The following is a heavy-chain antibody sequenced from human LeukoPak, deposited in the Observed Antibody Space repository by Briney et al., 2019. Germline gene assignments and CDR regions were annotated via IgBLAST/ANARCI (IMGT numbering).Heavy chain of an antibody. D-gene: IGHD2-8*02. CDR1: GFTFSTSW. J-gene: IGHJ4*02. CDR3: VRGTGYWYGVDY. Sequence: PGGSLRLSCAASGFTFSTSWMHWVRQAPGKGLVWVSYMNGDGSTISHADSVKGRFTISRDNAKNTLHLQMNSLRDEDTAVYFCVRGTGYWYGVDYWGRGTLVTVSS. CDR2: MNGDGSTI. V-gene: IGHV3-74*01.